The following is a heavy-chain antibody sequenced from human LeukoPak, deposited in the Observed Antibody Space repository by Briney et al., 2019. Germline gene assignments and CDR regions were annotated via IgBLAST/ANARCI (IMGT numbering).Heavy chain of an antibody. D-gene: IGHD2-15*01. Sequence: GGPLRLSCAASGFTFSSYSMNWVRQAPGKGLEWVSSISSSSDYIYYADSMKGRFTISRDNANNSLYLQMNSLRAEDTAVYYCANTYCSGGSCYWAFDYWGQGTLVTVSS. CDR2: ISSSSDYI. CDR1: GFTFSSYS. V-gene: IGHV3-21*01. CDR3: ANTYCSGGSCYWAFDY. J-gene: IGHJ4*02.